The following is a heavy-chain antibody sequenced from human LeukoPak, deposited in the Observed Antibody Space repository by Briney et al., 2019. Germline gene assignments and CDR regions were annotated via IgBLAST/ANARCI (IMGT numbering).Heavy chain of an antibody. D-gene: IGHD4-23*01. J-gene: IGHJ5*02. CDR3: AKGSTGGKVDWFDP. CDR2: FTAYGGT. Sequence: GGSLRLSCAASGFIFSDYTMMWVRRAPGKGLQWVATFTAYGGTYYAASVKGRFAISRDNSRDTVSLYMNSLRVEDTAMYYCAKGSTGGKVDWFDPWGLGTLVTVSS. V-gene: IGHV3-23*01. CDR1: GFIFSDYT.